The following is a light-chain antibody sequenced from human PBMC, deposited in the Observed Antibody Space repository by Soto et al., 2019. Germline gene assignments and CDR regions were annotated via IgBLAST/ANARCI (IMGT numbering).Light chain of an antibody. CDR2: AAS. Sequence: DIQMTQSPSSLSASVGDRVTITCRASQSIKIYLNWYQQKPGKAPNLLIYAASSLQSGVPSRFSGSGSGTDFTLTISSLQPADFATYYCQQSYSTPRTFGQGTKLEIK. V-gene: IGKV1-39*01. CDR3: QQSYSTPRT. J-gene: IGKJ2*01. CDR1: QSIKIY.